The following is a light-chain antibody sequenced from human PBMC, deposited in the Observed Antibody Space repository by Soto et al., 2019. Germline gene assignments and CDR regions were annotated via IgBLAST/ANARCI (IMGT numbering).Light chain of an antibody. CDR3: QQLNSYPIT. V-gene: IGKV1-9*01. CDR1: QGIRSY. J-gene: IGKJ5*01. Sequence: DIQLTQSPSFLSASVGDRVTITCRASQGIRSYLAWYQQKPGRAPKLLMYIASTLQTGVPSRFSGSESGTEFPLTITSLQPEDFATYYCQQLNSYPITFGQGTRLEIK. CDR2: IAS.